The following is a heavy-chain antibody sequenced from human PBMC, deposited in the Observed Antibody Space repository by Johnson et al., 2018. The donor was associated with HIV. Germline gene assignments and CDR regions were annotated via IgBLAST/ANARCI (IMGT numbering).Heavy chain of an antibody. Sequence: VQLVESGGGVVQPGRSLRLSCAASGFTFDDYAMHWVRQAPGKGLEWVSGISWNSGSLGYADSVKGRFTISRDNAKNSLHLQMNSLRVEDTALYYCAKDKGIAARHRSAHAFDSWGQGTMVIVSS. CDR3: AKDKGIAARHRSAHAFDS. V-gene: IGHV3-9*01. CDR2: ISWNSGSL. J-gene: IGHJ3*02. D-gene: IGHD6-6*01. CDR1: GFTFDDYA.